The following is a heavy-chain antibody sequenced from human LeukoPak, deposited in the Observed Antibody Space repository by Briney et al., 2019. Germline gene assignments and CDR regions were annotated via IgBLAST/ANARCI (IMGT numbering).Heavy chain of an antibody. D-gene: IGHD1-7*01. Sequence: AXXKVSCKASGYTFTSYGISWVRQAPGQGLEWMGWISAYNGNTNYAQKLQGRVTMTTDTSTSTAYMELRSLRSDDTAVYYCARTGTTSPYYYYGMDVWGQGTTVTVSS. V-gene: IGHV1-18*01. J-gene: IGHJ6*02. CDR1: GYTFTSYG. CDR2: ISAYNGNT. CDR3: ARTGTTSPYYYYGMDV.